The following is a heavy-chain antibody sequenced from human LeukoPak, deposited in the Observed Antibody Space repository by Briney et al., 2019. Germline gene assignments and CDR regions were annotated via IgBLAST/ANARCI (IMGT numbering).Heavy chain of an antibody. CDR2: INHNGNVN. D-gene: IGHD3-22*01. V-gene: IGHV3-7*03. CDR1: GFTFSSYW. CDR3: ATSADSSGND. J-gene: IGHJ4*02. Sequence: GGSLRLSCAASGFTFSSYWMNWARQAPGKGLEWVASINHNGNVNYYVDSVKGRFTISRDNVKNSLYLQMNSLRAEDTAVYYCATSADSSGNDWGQGTLVTVSS.